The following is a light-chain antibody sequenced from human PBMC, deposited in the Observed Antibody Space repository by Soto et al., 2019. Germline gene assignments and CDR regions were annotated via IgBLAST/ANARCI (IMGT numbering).Light chain of an antibody. J-gene: IGLJ1*01. CDR1: SSDVGGYNY. CDR2: DVS. Sequence: HSVLTQPASVSGSPGQSITISCTGTSSDVGGYNYVSWYQQHPAKAPKLMIYDVSDRPSGVSNRFSASKSGNTASLTISGLQAEDEADYYCCSYTSSSTPWVFGTGTKVTVL. V-gene: IGLV2-14*03. CDR3: CSYTSSSTPWV.